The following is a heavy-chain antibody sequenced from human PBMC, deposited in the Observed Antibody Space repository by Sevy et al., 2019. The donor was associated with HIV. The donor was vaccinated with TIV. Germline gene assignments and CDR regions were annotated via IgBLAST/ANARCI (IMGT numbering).Heavy chain of an antibody. CDR2: INHSGGT. CDR3: ARHCTGSSCSNAFDI. Sequence: SETLSLTCAVYGGSFSGYYWSWIRQPPGKGLEWIGEINHSGGTNYNPSLKSRVTISVDTSKNQCSLKLNSVTAADTAVYYCARHCTGSSCSNAFDIWGQGTMVTVSS. V-gene: IGHV4-34*01. CDR1: GGSFSGYY. D-gene: IGHD2-15*01. J-gene: IGHJ3*02.